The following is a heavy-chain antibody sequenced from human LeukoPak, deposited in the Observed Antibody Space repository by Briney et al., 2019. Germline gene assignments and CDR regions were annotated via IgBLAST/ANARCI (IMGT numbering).Heavy chain of an antibody. Sequence: SETLSLTCAVYGGSFSGYYWSWIRQPPGKGLEWIGEINHSGSTNYNPSLKGRVTISVDTSKNQFSLKLSSVTAADTAVYYCARVCFPLAATQNNWFDPWGQGTLVTVSS. CDR3: ARVCFPLAATQNNWFDP. V-gene: IGHV4-34*01. J-gene: IGHJ5*02. CDR1: GGSFSGYY. CDR2: INHSGST. D-gene: IGHD2-15*01.